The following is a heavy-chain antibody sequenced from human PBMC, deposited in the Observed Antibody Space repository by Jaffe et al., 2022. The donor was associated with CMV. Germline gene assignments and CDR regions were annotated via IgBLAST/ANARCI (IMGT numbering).Heavy chain of an antibody. Sequence: QVQLQQWGAGLLKPSETLSLTCAVYGGSFSGYYWSWIRQPPGKGLEWIGEINHSGSTNYNPSLKSRVTISVDTSKNQFSLKLSSVTAADTAVYYCASRVRIAAAVYYYYYMDVWGKGTTVTVSS. V-gene: IGHV4-34*01. CDR3: ASRVRIAAAVYYYYYMDV. D-gene: IGHD6-13*01. CDR2: INHSGST. CDR1: GGSFSGYY. J-gene: IGHJ6*03.